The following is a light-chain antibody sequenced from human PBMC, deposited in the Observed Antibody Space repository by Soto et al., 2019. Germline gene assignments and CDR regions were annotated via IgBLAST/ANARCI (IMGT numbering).Light chain of an antibody. CDR3: QQYGSSPLT. Sequence: TQSPSSLSASVGDRVTLSCRASQSVSSSYLAWYQQKPGQAPRLLIYGASSRATGIPDRFSGSGSGTDFTLTISRLEPEDFAVYYCQQYGSSPLTFGGGTKVDIK. CDR2: GAS. CDR1: QSVSSSY. V-gene: IGKV3-20*01. J-gene: IGKJ4*01.